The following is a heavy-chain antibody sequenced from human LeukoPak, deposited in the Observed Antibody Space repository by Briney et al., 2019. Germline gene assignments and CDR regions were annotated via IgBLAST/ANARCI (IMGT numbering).Heavy chain of an antibody. J-gene: IGHJ5*02. Sequence: GASVKVSCKASGYTFTSYGISRVRQAPGQGLEWMGWINPNSGGTNYAQKFQGRVTMTRDTSISTAYMELSRLRSDDTAVYYCARDLFHCGGDCQNWFDPWGQGTLVTVSS. V-gene: IGHV1-2*02. CDR2: INPNSGGT. D-gene: IGHD2-21*02. CDR1: GYTFTSYG. CDR3: ARDLFHCGGDCQNWFDP.